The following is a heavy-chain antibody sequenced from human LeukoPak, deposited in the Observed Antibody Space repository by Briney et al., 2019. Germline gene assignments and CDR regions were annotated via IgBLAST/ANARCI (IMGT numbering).Heavy chain of an antibody. CDR1: GFTFSSYA. CDR2: ISYDGSNK. D-gene: IGHD3-22*01. J-gene: IGHJ4*02. V-gene: IGHV3-30-3*01. Sequence: GGSLRLSCAASGFTFSSYAMHWVRQAPGKGLEWVAVISYDGSNKYYADSVKGRFTISRDNSKNTLYLQMNSLRAEDTAVYYCAKARPHYDSSGYYFDYWGQGTLVTVSS. CDR3: AKARPHYDSSGYYFDY.